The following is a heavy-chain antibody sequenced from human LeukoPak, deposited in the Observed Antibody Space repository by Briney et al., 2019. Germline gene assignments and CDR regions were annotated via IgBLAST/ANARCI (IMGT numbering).Heavy chain of an antibody. CDR1: GDSMRGYY. CDR2: MHDSGSS. J-gene: IGHJ4*02. CDR3: AREVHSGFDY. V-gene: IGHV4-59*01. D-gene: IGHD2-15*01. Sequence: SETLSLTCTVSGDSMRGYYWTWIRHLPGKGLQWIGYMHDSGSSTYNPSLKSRVTISVDTSKNQFSLKLSSVTAADTAVYYCAREVHSGFDYWGQGTLVTVSS.